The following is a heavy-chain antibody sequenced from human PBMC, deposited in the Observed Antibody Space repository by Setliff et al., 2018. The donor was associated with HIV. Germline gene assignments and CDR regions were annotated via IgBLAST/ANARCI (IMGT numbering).Heavy chain of an antibody. V-gene: IGHV1-18*01. J-gene: IGHJ4*02. D-gene: IGHD6-19*01. CDR2: TSAYNGNT. CDR3: ARAEYSSGWYYY. CDR1: GYSFTSSG. Sequence: GASVKVSCKASGYSFTSSGVSWVRQAPGQGLEWMGWTSAYNGNTNYAQKLQGRVTMTTDTSTSTAYMELRSLRSDDTAVYYCARAEYSSGWYYYWGQGTLVTVSS.